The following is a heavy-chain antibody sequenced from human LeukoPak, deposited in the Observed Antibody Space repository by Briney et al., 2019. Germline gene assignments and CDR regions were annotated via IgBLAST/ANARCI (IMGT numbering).Heavy chain of an antibody. Sequence: GGSLRLSCAASGFTFSSYEMNWVRQAPGKGLEWVSYISSSGSTIYYADSVKGRFTISRDNSKNTLYLQMNSLRADDTAVYYCARRAGAYSHPYDYWGQGTLVTVSS. CDR3: ARRAGAYSHPYDY. CDR2: ISSSGSTI. J-gene: IGHJ4*02. CDR1: GFTFSSYE. V-gene: IGHV3-48*03. D-gene: IGHD4/OR15-4a*01.